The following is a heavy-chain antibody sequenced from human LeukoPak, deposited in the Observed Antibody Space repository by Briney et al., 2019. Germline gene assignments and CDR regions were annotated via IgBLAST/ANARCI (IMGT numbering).Heavy chain of an antibody. CDR2: IYSGGST. CDR3: AKVSPAAGTCFDY. V-gene: IGHV3-66*01. CDR1: GFTVSSNY. D-gene: IGHD6-13*01. J-gene: IGHJ4*02. Sequence: GGSLRLSCAASGFTVSSNYMSWVRQAPGKGLEWVSVIYSGGSTYYADSVKGRFTISRDNSKNTLYLQMNSLRAEDTAVYYCAKVSPAAGTCFDYWGQGTLVTVSS.